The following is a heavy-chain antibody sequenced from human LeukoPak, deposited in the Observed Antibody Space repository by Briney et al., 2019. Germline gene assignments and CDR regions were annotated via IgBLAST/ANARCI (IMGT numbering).Heavy chain of an antibody. CDR2: IYENGGTT. CDR1: GFTFRSHA. D-gene: IGHD2-2*01. Sequence: GGSLRLSCVGSGFTFRSHAMSWVRQAPEKGLEFVSGIYENGGTTYYADSVKGRFSISRDNSKNTLYLQMDSLRGEDTAVYYCAKECRIGYAAHFDYWGQGALVTVSS. J-gene: IGHJ4*02. CDR3: AKECRIGYAAHFDY. V-gene: IGHV3-23*01.